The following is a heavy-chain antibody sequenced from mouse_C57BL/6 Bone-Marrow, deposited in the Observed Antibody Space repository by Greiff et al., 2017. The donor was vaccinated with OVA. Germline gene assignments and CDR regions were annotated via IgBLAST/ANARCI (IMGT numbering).Heavy chain of an antibody. CDR3: ARGYDGYSSMDY. CDR2: ISSGSSTI. V-gene: IGHV5-17*01. J-gene: IGHJ4*01. CDR1: GFTFSDYG. D-gene: IGHD2-3*01. Sequence: EVQLVESGGGLVKPGGSLKLSCAASGFTFSDYGMHWVRQAPEKGLEWVAYISSGSSTIYYAATVKGRFTISRDNAKNTLFLQMTSLRSEDTAMYYCARGYDGYSSMDYWGQGTSVTVSS.